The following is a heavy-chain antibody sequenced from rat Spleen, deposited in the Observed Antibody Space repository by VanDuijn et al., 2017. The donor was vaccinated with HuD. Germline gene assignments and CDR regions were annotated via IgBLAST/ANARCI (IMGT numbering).Heavy chain of an antibody. CDR3: TRHGLTGSGWFAY. J-gene: IGHJ3*01. Sequence: EVQLVESGGDLVQPGRSVKLSCAASGFTFSNYDMAWVRQAPKKGLEWVATIIYDGSGTYYGDSVKGRFTISRDNPKSTLYLQMNSLRSEDTATYYCTRHGLTGSGWFAYWGQGTLVTVSS. D-gene: IGHD5-1*01. CDR1: GFTFSNYD. CDR2: IIYDGSGT. V-gene: IGHV5-22*01.